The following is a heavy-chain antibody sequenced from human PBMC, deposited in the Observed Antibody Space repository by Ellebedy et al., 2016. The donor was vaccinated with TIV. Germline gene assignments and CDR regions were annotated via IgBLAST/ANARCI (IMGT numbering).Heavy chain of an antibody. CDR3: VRARREDTVIPLTPFRWFDP. D-gene: IGHD4-23*01. V-gene: IGHV4-34*01. CDR2: INHTGGT. J-gene: IGHJ5*02. Sequence: MPSETLSLTFELYGSSLSDNYWSWIRQPPGKGLEWIGEINHTGGTNYNPSLKSRFILSVDTSKDQFSLKLRSVTAADTAVYYCVRARREDTVIPLTPFRWFDPWGQGILVTVSS. CDR1: GSSLSDNY.